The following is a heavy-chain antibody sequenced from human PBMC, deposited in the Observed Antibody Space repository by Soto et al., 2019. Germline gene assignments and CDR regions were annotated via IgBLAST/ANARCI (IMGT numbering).Heavy chain of an antibody. CDR3: ARGDYDFWSGDFLRGGDY. Sequence: QVQLVQSGAEVKKPGASVKVSCQASGYTFTSYGISWVRQAPGQGLEWMGWISAYNGNTNYAQKLQGRVTMTTDTSTSTAYMELRILRSDDTAVYYCARGDYDFWSGDFLRGGDYWGQGTLVTFSS. CDR1: GYTFTSYG. D-gene: IGHD3-3*01. CDR2: ISAYNGNT. V-gene: IGHV1-18*01. J-gene: IGHJ4*02.